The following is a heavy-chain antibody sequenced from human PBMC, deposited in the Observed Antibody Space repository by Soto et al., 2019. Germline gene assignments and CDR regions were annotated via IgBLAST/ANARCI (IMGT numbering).Heavy chain of an antibody. J-gene: IGHJ5*02. Sequence: PGGSLRLSCAASGFTFSSYAMHWVRQAPGKGLEWVAVISYDGSNKYYADSVKGRFTISRDNSKNTLYLQMNSLRAEDTAVYYCARDYYDSSGYYYANWFDPWGQGTLVTVSS. D-gene: IGHD3-22*01. CDR1: GFTFSSYA. V-gene: IGHV3-30-3*01. CDR3: ARDYYDSSGYYYANWFDP. CDR2: ISYDGSNK.